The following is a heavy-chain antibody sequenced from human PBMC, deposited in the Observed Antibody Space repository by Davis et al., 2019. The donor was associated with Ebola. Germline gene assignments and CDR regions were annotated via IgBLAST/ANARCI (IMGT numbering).Heavy chain of an antibody. CDR3: ARGSGYIEDSSFDS. CDR2: ISSSGRAT. J-gene: IGHJ4*02. CDR1: GFTFSSYE. Sequence: GESLKISCVASGFTFSSYEMNWVRQAPGKGLEWVSYISSSGRATYYADSVKGRFTISRDNAKNSLDLQMNSLRAEDTAAYYCARGSGYIEDSSFDSWRQGILVTVAS. V-gene: IGHV3-48*03. D-gene: IGHD6-13*01.